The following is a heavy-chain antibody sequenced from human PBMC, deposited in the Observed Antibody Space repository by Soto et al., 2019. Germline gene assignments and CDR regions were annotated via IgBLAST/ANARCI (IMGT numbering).Heavy chain of an antibody. CDR3: AKSPKVISNYFDY. D-gene: IGHD3-22*01. CDR2: ISGSGGTT. J-gene: IGHJ4*02. CDR1: GFTFRSYA. V-gene: IGHV3-23*01. Sequence: GGSLRLSFAASGFTFRSYAMNWVRQAPGRGLEWVSAISGSGGTTYYADYVKGRFTISRDNSKNTLFLQMNSLRAEYAAIYYCAKSPKVISNYFDYWGQGRMVTVSS.